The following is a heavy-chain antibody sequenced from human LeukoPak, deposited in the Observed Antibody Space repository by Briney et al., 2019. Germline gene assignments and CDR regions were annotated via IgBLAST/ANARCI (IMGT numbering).Heavy chain of an antibody. J-gene: IGHJ1*01. D-gene: IGHD3-9*01. CDR3: ATDKRQYNILTAYFKAEYFQY. V-gene: IGHV1-24*01. CDR2: FDPEDAER. Sequence: GASVKVSCKVSGYTLTESSIHWMRQAPGKGLEWMGGFDPEDAERIYAQRLQGRVTMTEDPSIDTAYMELSSLRSEDTAVYYCATDKRQYNILTAYFKAEYFQYWGQGTLVTVSA. CDR1: GYTLTESS.